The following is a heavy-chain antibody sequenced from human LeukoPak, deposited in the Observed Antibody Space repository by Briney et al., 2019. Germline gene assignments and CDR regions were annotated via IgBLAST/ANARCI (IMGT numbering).Heavy chain of an antibody. CDR3: AGGPMLYYGMDV. D-gene: IGHD3-16*01. Sequence: SVKVSCKASGGTFSSYAISWVRQAPGQGLEWMGGIIPIFGTANYAQKFQGRVTITADESTSTAYMELSSLRSEDTAVYYCAGGPMLYYGMDVWGQGTTVTVSS. J-gene: IGHJ6*02. CDR2: IIPIFGTA. V-gene: IGHV1-69*13. CDR1: GGTFSSYA.